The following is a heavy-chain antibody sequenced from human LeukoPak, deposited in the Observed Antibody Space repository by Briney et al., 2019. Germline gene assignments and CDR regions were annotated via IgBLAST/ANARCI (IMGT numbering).Heavy chain of an antibody. D-gene: IGHD3-10*01. CDR3: ARESGYYYGSGDNWWRRHLPDY. J-gene: IGHJ4*02. CDR2: IYTSGST. Sequence: SETLSLTCTVSGGSISSGSYYWSWIRQPAGKGLEWIGRIYTSGSTNYNPSLKSRVTISVDTSKNQFSLKLSSVTAADTAVYYCARESGYYYGSGDNWWRRHLPDYWGQGTLVTVSS. V-gene: IGHV4-61*02. CDR1: GGSISSGSYY.